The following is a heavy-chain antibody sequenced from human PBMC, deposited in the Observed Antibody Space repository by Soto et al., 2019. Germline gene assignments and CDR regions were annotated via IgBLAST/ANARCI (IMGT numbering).Heavy chain of an antibody. D-gene: IGHD3-3*01. CDR1: RGTFNTSP. J-gene: IGHJ6*01. V-gene: IGHV1-69*01. CDR2: ILPVFGMV. CDR3: ATPHPRGRHYDLRSPPTASLYHDGRGG. Sequence: QVQLAQSGAEVKKPGSSVRVSCQTSRGTFNTSPISWMRQAPGQGLEWLGDILPVFGMVNYAQQFQDRLNLTADEATTRGGTEVRRRTQEDTAGQGCATPHPRGRHYDLRSPPTASLYHDGRGGWGQGTTVIV.